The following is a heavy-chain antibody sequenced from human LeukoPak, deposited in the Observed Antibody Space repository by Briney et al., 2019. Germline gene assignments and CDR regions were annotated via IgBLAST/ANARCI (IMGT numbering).Heavy chain of an antibody. V-gene: IGHV1-46*01. D-gene: IGHD5-24*01. J-gene: IGHJ4*02. CDR3: ARGVEMATIAAY. CDR2: INPSGGST. CDR1: GYTFTSYY. Sequence: ASVKVSCKASGYTFTSYYMHWVRQAPGQGLEWMGIINPSGGSTSYAQKFQGRVTMTRDMSTSTVYMELRSLRSEDTAVYYCARGVEMATIAAYWGQGTLVTVSS.